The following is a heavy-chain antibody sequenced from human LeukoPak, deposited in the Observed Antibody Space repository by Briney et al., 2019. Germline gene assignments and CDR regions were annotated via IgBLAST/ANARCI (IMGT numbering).Heavy chain of an antibody. CDR2: ISSSSSYI. CDR1: GFTFSSYS. V-gene: IGHV3-21*01. J-gene: IGHJ3*02. Sequence: GGSLRLSCAASGFTFSSYSMNWVRQAPGKGLEWVSSISSSSSYIYYADPVKGRFTISRDNAKNSLYLQMNSLRAEDTAVYYCARAQGIVVVPAAEDAFDIWGQGTMVTVSS. D-gene: IGHD2-2*01. CDR3: ARAQGIVVVPAAEDAFDI.